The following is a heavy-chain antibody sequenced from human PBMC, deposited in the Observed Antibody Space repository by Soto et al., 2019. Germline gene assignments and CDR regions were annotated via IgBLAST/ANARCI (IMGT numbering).Heavy chain of an antibody. J-gene: IGHJ4*02. CDR3: ATTRYSGYDYPYFDY. D-gene: IGHD5-12*01. CDR2: INPNSGGT. CDR1: GHTLTGYY. V-gene: IGHV1-2*04. Sequence: ASVKVSCKASGHTLTGYYMHWVRQAPGQGLEWMGWINPNSGGTNYAQKFQGWVTMTRDTSISTAYMELSRLRSDDTAVYYCATTRYSGYDYPYFDYWGQGTLVTVSS.